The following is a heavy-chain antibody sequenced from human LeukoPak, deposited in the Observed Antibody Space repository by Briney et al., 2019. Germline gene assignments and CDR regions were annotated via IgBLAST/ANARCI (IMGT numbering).Heavy chain of an antibody. CDR1: GFTFSSYG. J-gene: IGHJ6*02. CDR3: ARDFLNYGMDV. V-gene: IGHV3-33*01. CDR2: IWYDGSNK. Sequence: QPGGSLRLSCAASGFTFSSYGMPWVRQAPGKGLEWVAVIWYDGSNKYYADSVKGRFTISRDNSKNTLYLQMNSLRAEDTAVYYCARDFLNYGMDVWGQGTTVTVSS.